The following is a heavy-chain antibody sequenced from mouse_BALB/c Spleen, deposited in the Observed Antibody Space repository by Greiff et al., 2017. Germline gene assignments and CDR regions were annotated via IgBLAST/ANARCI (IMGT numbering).Heavy chain of an antibody. CDR1: GYTFTSYW. J-gene: IGHJ1*01. D-gene: IGHD2-1*01. CDR3: ARGGAIYYGTTRYFDV. CDR2: INPSTGYT. Sequence: QVQLQQSGAELAKPGASVKMSCKASGYTFTSYWMHWVKQRPGQGLEWIGYINPSTGYTEYNQKFKDKATLTADKSSSTAYMQLSSLTSEDSAVYYCARGGAIYYGTTRYFDVWGAGTTVTVSS. V-gene: IGHV1-7*01.